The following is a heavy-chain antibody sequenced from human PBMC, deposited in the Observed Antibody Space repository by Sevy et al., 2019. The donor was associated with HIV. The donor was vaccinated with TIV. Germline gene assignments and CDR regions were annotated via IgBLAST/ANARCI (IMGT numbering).Heavy chain of an antibody. J-gene: IGHJ3*02. CDR1: GYTLTKLS. D-gene: IGHD5-12*01. V-gene: IGHV1-24*01. CDR2: FDPEDGET. Sequence: ASVKVSCKVSGYTLTKLSMHWVRQAPGKGLEWMGGFDPEDGETIYAQKFQGRVTMTEDTSTDTAYMELSRLRSEDKAVEYFAKTKYVCYDYESLDIWGQGTMVTVSS. CDR3: AKTKYVCYDYESLDI.